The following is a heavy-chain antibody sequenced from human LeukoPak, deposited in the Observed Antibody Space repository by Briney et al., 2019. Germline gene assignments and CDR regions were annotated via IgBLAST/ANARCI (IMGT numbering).Heavy chain of an antibody. CDR1: GDSVSSNSAA. CDR2: TYYRSKWYN. CDR3: ARGGSSWPSGTSFGLDY. V-gene: IGHV6-1*01. D-gene: IGHD6-13*01. Sequence: SQTLSLTCAISGDSVSSNSAAWNWIRQSPSRGLEWLGRTYYRSKWYNDYAVSVKSRITINPDTSKNQFSLQLNFVTPEDTAVYYCARGGSSWPSGTSFGLDYWGQGTLVTVSS. J-gene: IGHJ4*02.